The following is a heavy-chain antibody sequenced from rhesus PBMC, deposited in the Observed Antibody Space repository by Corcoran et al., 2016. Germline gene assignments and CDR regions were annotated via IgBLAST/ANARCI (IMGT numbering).Heavy chain of an antibody. Sequence: QVQLVQSGAEVKKPGASVKLSCKASGYSFTSYSINWVRQAPGQGLEWMGWMNPSDGNTGSAQKFQGRVTMTRDTSTGTAYMELSSLRSEDTAVYHCVRWAAAGKGVFDYWGQGVLVTVSS. J-gene: IGHJ4*01. D-gene: IGHD6-31*01. CDR1: GYSFTSYS. CDR3: VRWAAAGKGVFDY. CDR2: MNPSDGNT. V-gene: IGHV1-200*01.